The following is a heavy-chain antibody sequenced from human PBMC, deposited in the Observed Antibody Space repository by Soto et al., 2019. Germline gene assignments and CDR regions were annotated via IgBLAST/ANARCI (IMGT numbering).Heavy chain of an antibody. CDR3: SRVDPGETSPFDH. Sequence: ASVKVSCKASGGFFSSDAISWVRQAPGQGREWMGWITPFDGSRKFAQRFQGRVTMTTDTSTSTVYMEVSSLRSADTAVYYCSRVDPGETSPFDHWGQGTLVTVSS. CDR2: ITPFDGSR. J-gene: IGHJ4*02. D-gene: IGHD3-10*01. V-gene: IGHV1-69*10. CDR1: GGFFSSDA.